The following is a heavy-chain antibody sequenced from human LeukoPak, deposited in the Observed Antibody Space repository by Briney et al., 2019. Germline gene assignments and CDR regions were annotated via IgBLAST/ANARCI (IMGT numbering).Heavy chain of an antibody. D-gene: IGHD6-13*01. CDR3: VKDREEQLVRGWFDP. J-gene: IGHJ5*02. Sequence: QTGGSLRLSCAASGFTFSKYSMHWVRQAPGKGLEWVAFMRYNGGNGYYADSVKGRFTISRDNLKSMLYLQMNSLRTDDTGLYFCVKDREEQLVRGWFDPWGQGTLVTVSS. V-gene: IGHV3-30*02. CDR2: MRYNGGNG. CDR1: GFTFSKYS.